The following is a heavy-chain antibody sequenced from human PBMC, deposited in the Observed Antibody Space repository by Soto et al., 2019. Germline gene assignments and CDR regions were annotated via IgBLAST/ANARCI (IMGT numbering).Heavy chain of an antibody. CDR1: GGPISSYY. J-gene: IGHJ6*03. D-gene: IGHD6-13*01. Sequence: PSETLSLTCTVSGGPISSYYWSWIRQPPGKGLEWIGYIYYSGSTNYNPSLKSRVTISVDTSKNQFSLKLSSVTAADTAVYYCARRRYSSSWYPYYYYYMDVWGKGTTVTVSS. CDR3: ARRRYSSSWYPYYYYYMDV. CDR2: IYYSGST. V-gene: IGHV4-59*08.